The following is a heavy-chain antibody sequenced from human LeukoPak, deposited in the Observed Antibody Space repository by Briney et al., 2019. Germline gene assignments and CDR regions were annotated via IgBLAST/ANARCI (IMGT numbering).Heavy chain of an antibody. CDR2: ISTSGDRT. J-gene: IGHJ4*02. CDR3: ARSAVGTSCCTAVDY. V-gene: IGHV3-23*01. Sequence: GGSLRLSCAASGFTFSTYAMTWVRQAPGKGLEWVSGISTSGDRTYYADSVKGRFTISRDNSKNTLYLQMNSLRAEDTAEYHCARSAVGTSCCTAVDYWGQGTLVTVSS. D-gene: IGHD1-26*01. CDR1: GFTFSTYA.